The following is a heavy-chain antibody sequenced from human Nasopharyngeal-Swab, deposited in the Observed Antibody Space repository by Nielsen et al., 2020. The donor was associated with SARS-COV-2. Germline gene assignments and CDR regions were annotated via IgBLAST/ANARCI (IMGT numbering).Heavy chain of an antibody. J-gene: IGHJ6*02. CDR1: GFTFDDYA. D-gene: IGHD2-2*01. V-gene: IGHV3-9*01. CDR3: ARDGGGGEDCSSTSCYLDYYYYYGMDV. Sequence: SLKISCAASGFTFDDYAMHWVRQAPGKGLEWVSGISWNSGSIGYADSVKGRFTISRDNAKNSLYLQMNSLRAEDTAVYYCARDGGGGEDCSSTSCYLDYYYYYGMDVWGQGTTVTVSS. CDR2: ISWNSGSI.